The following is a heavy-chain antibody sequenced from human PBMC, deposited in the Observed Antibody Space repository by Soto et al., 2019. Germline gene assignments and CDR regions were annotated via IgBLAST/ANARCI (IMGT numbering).Heavy chain of an antibody. D-gene: IGHD3-22*01. V-gene: IGHV3-53*01. CDR3: ARDDYESRGSCSDY. CDR1: GFTVSNNY. Sequence: GGSLRLSCAVSGFTVSNNYMSWVRQAPGKGLEGVSVIYSGGYTAYGDSVKGRFTISRDNSKNTLYLQMNSLRADDTAVYYCARDDYESRGSCSDYWGQGTLVTVYS. J-gene: IGHJ4*02. CDR2: IYSGGYT.